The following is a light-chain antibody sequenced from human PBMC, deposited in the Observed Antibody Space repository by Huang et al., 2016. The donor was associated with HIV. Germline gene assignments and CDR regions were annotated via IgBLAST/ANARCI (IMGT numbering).Light chain of an antibody. CDR2: DAA. CDR1: QSVHSS. CDR3: QQRSSWPLLT. J-gene: IGKJ4*01. V-gene: IGKV3-11*01. Sequence: IVLTQSPATLSLSPGERATLTCRASQSVHSSLAWYQQKPGQAPRLLIYDAANRATGIPARFSGSGSGTDFTLTISSLEPEDFAVYYCQQRSSWPLLTFGGGTKVEIK.